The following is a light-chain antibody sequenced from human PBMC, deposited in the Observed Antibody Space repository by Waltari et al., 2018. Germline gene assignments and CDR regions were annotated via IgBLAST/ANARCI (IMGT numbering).Light chain of an antibody. CDR3: QQTYRDPRT. J-gene: IGKJ1*01. CDR1: QNIKTY. V-gene: IGKV1-39*01. Sequence: IQMTQSPSSLSASVGDRVAITCRTSQNIKTYLNWYQQRPGKAPKFLIFDASSLQTGVPSRFNGSGSGTDFTLTITSLQPEDYATYYCQQTYRDPRTFGQGTKVEIK. CDR2: DAS.